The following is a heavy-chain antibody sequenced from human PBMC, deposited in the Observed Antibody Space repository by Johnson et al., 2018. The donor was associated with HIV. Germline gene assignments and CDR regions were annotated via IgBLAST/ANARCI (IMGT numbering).Heavy chain of an antibody. CDR3: ARSVNAGRPFDI. CDR1: GFTFDDYA. Sequence: VQLVESGGGLIQPGKSLRLSCAASGFTFDDYAMHWVRQAPGKGLEWVSGISWNSDTIRYADSVKGRFTISRDNAKNSFYLQMNSLRAEDTAVYYCARSVNAGRPFDIWGQGTLVTVSS. J-gene: IGHJ3*02. D-gene: IGHD2-8*01. CDR2: ISWNSDTI. V-gene: IGHV3-9*01.